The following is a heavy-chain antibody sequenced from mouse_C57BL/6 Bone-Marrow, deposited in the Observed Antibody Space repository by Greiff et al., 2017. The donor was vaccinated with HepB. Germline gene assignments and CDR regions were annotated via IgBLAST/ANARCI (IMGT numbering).Heavy chain of an antibody. CDR3: ADGSSSYYYAMDY. CDR1: GYSITSGYY. CDR2: ISYDGSN. D-gene: IGHD1-1*01. Sequence: EVKVEESGPGLVKPSQSLSLTCSVTGYSITSGYYWNWIRQFPGNKLEWMGYISYDGSNNYNPSLKNRISITRDTSKNQFFLKLNSVTTEDTATYYCADGSSSYYYAMDYWGQGTSVTVSS. J-gene: IGHJ4*01. V-gene: IGHV3-6*01.